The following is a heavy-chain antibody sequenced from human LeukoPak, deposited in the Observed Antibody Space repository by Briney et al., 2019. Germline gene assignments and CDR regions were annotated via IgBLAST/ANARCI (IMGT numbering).Heavy chain of an antibody. D-gene: IGHD3-22*01. CDR1: GFTFSSYG. CDR3: AKGGYYDSSGYYQPGL. CDR2: ISYDGSNK. V-gene: IGHV3-30*18. J-gene: IGHJ4*02. Sequence: PGGSLRLSCAASGFTFSSYGMHWVRQAPGKGLEWVAVISYDGSNKYYADSVKGRSTISRDNSKNTLYLQMNSLRAEDTAVYYCAKGGYYDSSGYYQPGLWGQGTLVTVSS.